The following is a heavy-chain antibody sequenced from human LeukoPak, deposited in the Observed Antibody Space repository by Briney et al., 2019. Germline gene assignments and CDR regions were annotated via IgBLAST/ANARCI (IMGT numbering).Heavy chain of an antibody. V-gene: IGHV3-7*01. Sequence: GGSLRLSCAASGFTFSNYWMSWVRQAPGKGLEWVANIKEDGSEKNYVDSVKGRFTISRDNAKSSVYLQMNSLRAEDTGVYYCARDKYCSDGNCNGGSKFDYWGQGTLVTVSS. CDR3: ARDKYCSDGNCNGGSKFDY. J-gene: IGHJ4*02. CDR1: GFTFSNYW. D-gene: IGHD2-15*01. CDR2: IKEDGSEK.